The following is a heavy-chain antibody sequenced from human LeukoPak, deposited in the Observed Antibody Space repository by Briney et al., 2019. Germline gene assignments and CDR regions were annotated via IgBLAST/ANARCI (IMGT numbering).Heavy chain of an antibody. J-gene: IGHJ4*02. V-gene: IGHV1-46*01. CDR1: GYTFTSYY. CDR2: INPSGGST. Sequence: ASVKVSCKASGYTFTSYYMHWVRQAPGQGLEWMGIINPSGGSTSYAQKFQGRVTMTRDTSTSTVYMELSSLRSEDTAVYYCARAIEVVGATTSSFFDDYWGLGTLVTVSS. CDR3: ARAIEVVGATTSSFFDDY. D-gene: IGHD1-26*01.